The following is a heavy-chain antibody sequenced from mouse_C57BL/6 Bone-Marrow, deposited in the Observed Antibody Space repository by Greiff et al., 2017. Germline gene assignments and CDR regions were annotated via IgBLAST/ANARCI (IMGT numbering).Heavy chain of an antibody. J-gene: IGHJ4*01. Sequence: VQLQQSGAELVKPGASVKMSCKASGYTFTSYWITWVKQRPGQGLEWIGDIYPGSGSTNYNEKFKSKATLTVDTSSSTAYMQLSSLTSEDSAVXFCARSRDYDGAMDYWGQGTSVTVSS. V-gene: IGHV1-55*01. D-gene: IGHD2-4*01. CDR1: GYTFTSYW. CDR2: IYPGSGST. CDR3: ARSRDYDGAMDY.